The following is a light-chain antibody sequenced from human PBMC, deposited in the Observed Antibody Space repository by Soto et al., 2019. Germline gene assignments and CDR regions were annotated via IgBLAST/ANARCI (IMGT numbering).Light chain of an antibody. CDR1: QSISRY. CDR3: QQSYSAPLT. V-gene: IGKV1-39*01. Sequence: DIQMTQSPSSLSASVGYRVTINCRASQSISRYLNWYQQKEGKAPKLXIYAASAFQSGVPSRFSGSVSGTDFTLTITSLQTEDFATYYCQQSYSAPLTFGGGTKVDIK. CDR2: AAS. J-gene: IGKJ4*01.